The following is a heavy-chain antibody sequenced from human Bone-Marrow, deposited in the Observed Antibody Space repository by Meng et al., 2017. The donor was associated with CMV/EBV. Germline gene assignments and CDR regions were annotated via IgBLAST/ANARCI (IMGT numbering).Heavy chain of an antibody. CDR3: AKGTIAAAEPENYYYYGMDV. CDR1: GFTFSSYA. CDR2: ISYDGSNK. V-gene: IGHV3-30*04. Sequence: GGSLRRSSAASGFTFSSYAMHWVGQAPGKGLEWVAVISYDGSNKYYADSVKGRFTISRDNSKNTLYLQMNSLRAEDTAVYYCAKGTIAAAEPENYYYYGMDVWGQGHTVNIFS. D-gene: IGHD6-13*01. J-gene: IGHJ6*02.